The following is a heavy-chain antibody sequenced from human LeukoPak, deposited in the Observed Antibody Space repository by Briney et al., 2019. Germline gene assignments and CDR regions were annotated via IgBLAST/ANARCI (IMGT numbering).Heavy chain of an antibody. CDR1: GYSFTSYW. V-gene: IGHV5-51*01. J-gene: IGHJ1*01. CDR2: IYPGDSDT. CDR3: ARQPYCGGDCYSDVQYFQH. D-gene: IGHD2-21*01. Sequence: GESMKISWKGSGYSFTSYWIGWVRQMPGKGLEWMGIIYPGDSDTRYSPSFQGQVTISADKSISTAYLQGSSLKASDTAMYYCARQPYCGGDCYSDVQYFQHWGQGTLVTVSS.